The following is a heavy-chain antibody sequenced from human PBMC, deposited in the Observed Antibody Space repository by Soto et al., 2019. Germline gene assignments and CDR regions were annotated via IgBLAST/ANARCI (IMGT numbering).Heavy chain of an antibody. CDR2: ISWNSGSI. V-gene: IGHV3-9*01. CDR1: GFTFDDYA. Sequence: EVQLVESGGGLVQPGRSLRLSCAASGFTFDDYAMHWVRQAPGKGLEWVPGISWNSGSIGYADSMKGRFTISRDNAKNSLYLQMNSLRAEDTALYYCAKDMRGHDAFDIWGQGTMVTVSS. J-gene: IGHJ3*02. CDR3: AKDMRGHDAFDI.